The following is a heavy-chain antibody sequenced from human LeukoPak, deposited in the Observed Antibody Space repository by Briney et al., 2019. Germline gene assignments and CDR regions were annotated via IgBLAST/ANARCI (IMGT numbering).Heavy chain of an antibody. CDR1: GGSVSSTSYF. CDR2: IYYSGNT. V-gene: IGHV4-61*01. Sequence: SETLSLTCTVSGGSVSSTSYFWSWIRQPPGKGLEWIGYIYYSGNTHYNPSLKSRVTISIDTSKNQFSLRLSSVTAADTAVYYCARGHGGNYGDFDYWGQGTLVTVSS. J-gene: IGHJ4*02. D-gene: IGHD4-23*01. CDR3: ARGHGGNYGDFDY.